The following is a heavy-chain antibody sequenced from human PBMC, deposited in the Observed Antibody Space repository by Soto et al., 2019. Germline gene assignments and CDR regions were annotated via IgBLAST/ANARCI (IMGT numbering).Heavy chain of an antibody. CDR3: ARDGSQMAAVFDY. J-gene: IGHJ4*02. CDR2: ISYDGSNK. CDR1: GFTFSSYA. D-gene: IGHD6-19*01. V-gene: IGHV3-30-3*01. Sequence: GGSLRLSCAASGFTFSSYAMHWVRQAPGKGLEWVAVISYDGSNKYYADSVKGRFTISRDNSKNTLYLQMNSLRAEDTAVYYCARDGSQMAAVFDYWGQGTLVTVSS.